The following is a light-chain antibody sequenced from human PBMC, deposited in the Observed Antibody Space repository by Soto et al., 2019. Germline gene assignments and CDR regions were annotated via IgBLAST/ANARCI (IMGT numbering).Light chain of an antibody. CDR3: QQYGSSPPYT. V-gene: IGKV3-20*01. Sequence: EIVLTQSPGTLSLSPGERATLSCRASQSVSSSYLAWYQQKPGQAPRLLIYGASSWATGIPDRFSGSGSGTDFTLTISRREPEDFAVYYCQQYGSSPPYTFGQGTKLEI. CDR1: QSVSSSY. J-gene: IGKJ2*01. CDR2: GAS.